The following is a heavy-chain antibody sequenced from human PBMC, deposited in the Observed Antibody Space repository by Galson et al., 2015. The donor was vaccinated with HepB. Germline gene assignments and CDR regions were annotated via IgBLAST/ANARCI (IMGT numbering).Heavy chain of an antibody. CDR1: GFTFSSYG. J-gene: IGHJ3*02. V-gene: IGHV3-33*01. CDR2: IWYDGSNK. D-gene: IGHD2-15*01. Sequence: SLRLSCAASGFTFSSYGMHWVRQAPGKGLEWVAVIWYDGSNKYYADSVKGRFTISRDNSKNTLYLQMNSLRAEDTAVYYCARDSCSGGSCFDAFDIWGQATMVTVSS. CDR3: ARDSCSGGSCFDAFDI.